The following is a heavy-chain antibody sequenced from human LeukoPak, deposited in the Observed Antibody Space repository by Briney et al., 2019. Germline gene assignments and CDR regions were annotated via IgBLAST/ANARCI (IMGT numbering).Heavy chain of an antibody. CDR2: ISSSSSTI. CDR1: GFTFSTYS. J-gene: IGHJ4*02. V-gene: IGHV3-48*01. CDR3: ARSPIAAAGTAFDY. Sequence: GGSLRLSCAASGFTFSTYSMNWVRQAPGKGLEWVSYISSSSSTIYYADSVKGRFTTSRDNAKNSLYLQMNSLRAEDTAVYYCARSPIAAAGTAFDYWGQGTLVTVSS. D-gene: IGHD6-13*01.